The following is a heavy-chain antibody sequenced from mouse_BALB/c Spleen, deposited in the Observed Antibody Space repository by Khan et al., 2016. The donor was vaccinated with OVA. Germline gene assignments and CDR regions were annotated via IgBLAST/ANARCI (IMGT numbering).Heavy chain of an antibody. CDR1: GYSITSGYN. CDR2: IHFSGST. Sequence: EVQLQESGPDLVKPSQSLSLTCTVTGYSITSGYNWHWIRQFPGNTLEWMGYIHFSGSTSYNPSLKSRISITRDTSKNQFFLQLHSLTTEDTSTYYGAGGFLAYWGQGTLVTVSA. V-gene: IGHV3-1*02. CDR3: AGGFLAY. J-gene: IGHJ3*01.